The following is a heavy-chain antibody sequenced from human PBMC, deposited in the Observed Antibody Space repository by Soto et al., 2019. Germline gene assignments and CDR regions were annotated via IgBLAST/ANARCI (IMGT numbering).Heavy chain of an antibody. CDR3: AREGYAGTTPNDYYYGMDV. J-gene: IGHJ6*02. CDR2: IWYDGSNK. D-gene: IGHD1-1*01. CDR1: GFTFSSYG. V-gene: IGHV3-33*01. Sequence: QVQLVESGGGVVQPGRSLRLSCAASGFTFSSYGMHWVRQAPGKGLEWVAVIWYDGSNKYYADSVKGRFTISRDNSKNTLYLQMNSLRAEDTAVYYCAREGYAGTTPNDYYYGMDVWGQGTTVTVSS.